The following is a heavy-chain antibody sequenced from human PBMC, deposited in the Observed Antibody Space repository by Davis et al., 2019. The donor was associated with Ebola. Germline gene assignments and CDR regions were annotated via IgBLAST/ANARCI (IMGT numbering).Heavy chain of an antibody. D-gene: IGHD3-22*01. Sequence: GESLKISCAASGFTFSSYGMHWVRQAPGQGLEWMGIINPSGGSTSYAQKFQGRVTMTRDTSTSTVYMELSSLRSEDTAVYYCARLGNYYDSSGYVDAFDIWGQGTMVTVSS. CDR3: ARLGNYYDSSGYVDAFDI. J-gene: IGHJ3*02. CDR1: GFTFSSYG. CDR2: INPSGGST. V-gene: IGHV1-46*01.